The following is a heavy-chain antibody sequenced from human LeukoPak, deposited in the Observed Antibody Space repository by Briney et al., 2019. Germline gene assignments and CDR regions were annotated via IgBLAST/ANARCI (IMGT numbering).Heavy chain of an antibody. V-gene: IGHV1-18*01. CDR2: ISAYNGNT. D-gene: IGHD5-18*01. Sequence: ASVKVSCKASGYTFTRYGISWVRQAPGQGLEWIGWISAYNGNTNYAQKLQGRVTMTKDTSTSTAYMELRSLRSDDTAVYYCARVGIQLSQSKYYYYYYYMDVWGKGTTVTVSS. CDR1: GYTFTRYG. CDR3: ARVGIQLSQSKYYYYYYYMDV. J-gene: IGHJ6*03.